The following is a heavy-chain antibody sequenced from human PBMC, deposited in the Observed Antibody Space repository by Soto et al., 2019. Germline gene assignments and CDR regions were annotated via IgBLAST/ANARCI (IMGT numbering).Heavy chain of an antibody. Sequence: EVLLVESGGGLVQPGGSLRLSCAASGFTFSSYWMRWVRQAPGKGLEWVANIKQDGSEKYYVDSVKGRFTISRDNAKNSLYLQMNSLRAEDTAVYYCARAGKSGYWYFDLWGRGTLVTVSS. J-gene: IGHJ2*01. CDR3: ARAGKSGYWYFDL. D-gene: IGHD3-10*01. V-gene: IGHV3-7*03. CDR2: IKQDGSEK. CDR1: GFTFSSYW.